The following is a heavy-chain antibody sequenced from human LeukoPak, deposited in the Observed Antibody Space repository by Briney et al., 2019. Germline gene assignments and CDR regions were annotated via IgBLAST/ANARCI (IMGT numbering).Heavy chain of an antibody. D-gene: IGHD5-24*01. V-gene: IGHV3-64D*06. Sequence: GGSLRLSCSASGFTFSSYAMHWVRQAPGKGLEYVSAISSNGGSTYYADSVKGRFTISRNNSKNTLYLQMSSLRAEDTAVYYCVITRGYISNYFDYWGQGTLVTVSS. CDR2: ISSNGGST. CDR1: GFTFSSYA. CDR3: VITRGYISNYFDY. J-gene: IGHJ4*02.